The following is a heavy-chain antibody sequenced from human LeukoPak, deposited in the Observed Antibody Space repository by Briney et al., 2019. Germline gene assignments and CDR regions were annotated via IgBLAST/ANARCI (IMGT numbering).Heavy chain of an antibody. Sequence: SVKVSCKASGGTFSSYAISWVRQAPGQGLEWMGRIIPILGIANYAQKFQGRVTITADKSTSTAYMELSSLRSEDTAVYYCARRDDILSGDYWGQGTLVTVSS. J-gene: IGHJ4*02. D-gene: IGHD3-9*01. V-gene: IGHV1-69*04. CDR1: GGTFSSYA. CDR2: IIPILGIA. CDR3: ARRDDILSGDY.